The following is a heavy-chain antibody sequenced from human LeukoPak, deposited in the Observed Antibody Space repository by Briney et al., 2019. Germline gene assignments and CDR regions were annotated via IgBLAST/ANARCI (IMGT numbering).Heavy chain of an antibody. CDR2: INPNSGGT. CDR3: SRGLINGHDFDY. Sequence: ASVKVSCKASGYIFTGYYMHWVRQVPGQGLEWMGWINPNSGGTNYAQKFQGWVTLTRDTSISTAYMDLNGLTSDDTAVYYCSRGLINGHDFDYWGQGTVVTVSS. CDR1: GYIFTGYY. J-gene: IGHJ4*02. D-gene: IGHD2-8*01. V-gene: IGHV1-2*04.